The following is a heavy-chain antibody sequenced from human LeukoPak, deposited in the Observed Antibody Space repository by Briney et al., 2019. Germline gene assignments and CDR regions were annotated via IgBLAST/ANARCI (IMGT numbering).Heavy chain of an antibody. CDR3: ARVSYDFWSGYYRGNWFDP. CDR2: IYTSGST. CDR1: GGSISSYY. Sequence: SETLSLTCTVSGGSISSYYWSWIRQPAGKGLEWIGRIYTSGSTNYNPSLKSRVTMSVDTSKNQFSPKLSSVTAADTAVYYCARVSYDFWSGYYRGNWFDPWGQGTLVTVSS. V-gene: IGHV4-4*07. D-gene: IGHD3-3*01. J-gene: IGHJ5*02.